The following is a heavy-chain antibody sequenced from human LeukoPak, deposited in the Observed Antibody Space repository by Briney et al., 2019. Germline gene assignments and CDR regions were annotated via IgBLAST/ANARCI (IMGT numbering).Heavy chain of an antibody. CDR1: GYTFTSYG. CDR3: ARDRGAPPPVYRDYAGIDY. V-gene: IGHV1-18*01. J-gene: IGHJ4*02. D-gene: IGHD4-17*01. CDR2: ISAYNGNT. Sequence: ASVKVSCKASGYTFTSYGISGVRQAPGQGLEWMGWISAYNGNTNYAQKLQGRVTMTTDTSTSTAYMELRSLRSDDTAVYYCARDRGAPPPVYRDYAGIDYWGQGTLVTVSS.